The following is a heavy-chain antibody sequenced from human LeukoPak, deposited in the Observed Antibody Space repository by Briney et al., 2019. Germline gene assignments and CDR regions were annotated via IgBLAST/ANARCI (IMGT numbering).Heavy chain of an antibody. CDR1: GFRFNTYW. CDR3: ARTIPPSYGHDY. D-gene: IGHD5-18*01. J-gene: IGHJ4*02. V-gene: IGHV3-53*01. Sequence: GGSLRLSCAASGFRFNTYWMSWVRQAPGKGLEWGSVIYSGGSTYYADSVKGRFTISRDNSKNTLYLQMNSLRAEDTAVYYCARTIPPSYGHDYWGQGTLVTVSS. CDR2: IYSGGST.